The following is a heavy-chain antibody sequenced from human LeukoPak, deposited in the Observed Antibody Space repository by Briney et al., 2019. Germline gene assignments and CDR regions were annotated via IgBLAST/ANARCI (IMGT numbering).Heavy chain of an antibody. CDR1: GYTFTTYD. V-gene: IGHV1-8*03. Sequence: ASVKVSCKASGYTFTTYDITWVRQATGQGLEWMGWMNPNSGNTAYAQKFQGRVTITRNTSISTAYMELSSLRSEDTAVYYCTREDYYDSGSNDYWGQGTLVTVSS. CDR3: TREDYYDSGSNDY. J-gene: IGHJ4*02. CDR2: MNPNSGNT. D-gene: IGHD3-22*01.